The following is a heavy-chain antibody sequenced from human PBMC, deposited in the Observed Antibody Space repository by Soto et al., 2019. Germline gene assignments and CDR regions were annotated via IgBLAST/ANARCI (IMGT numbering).Heavy chain of an antibody. Sequence: ESGGGVVQPGRSLRLSCAASGFTFSSYGMHWVRQAPGKGLEWVAVISYDGSNKYYADSVKGRFTISRDNSKNTLYLQMNSLRAEDTAVYYCAKDQWTAYYYDSSGYFDYWGQGTLVTVSS. J-gene: IGHJ4*02. D-gene: IGHD3-22*01. V-gene: IGHV3-30*18. CDR3: AKDQWTAYYYDSSGYFDY. CDR1: GFTFSSYG. CDR2: ISYDGSNK.